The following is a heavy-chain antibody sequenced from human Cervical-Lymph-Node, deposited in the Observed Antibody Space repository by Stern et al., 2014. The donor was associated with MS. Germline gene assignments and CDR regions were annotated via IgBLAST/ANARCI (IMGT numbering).Heavy chain of an antibody. CDR2: IWYDGSNP. CDR1: GFTFSSYD. V-gene: IGHV3-33*01. CDR3: ASAYSSSHYYFDY. D-gene: IGHD6-13*01. Sequence: VQLVQSGGGVVQPGRSLRLSCAASGFTFSSYDMHWVRPAPGQGLEWVALIWYDGSNPYYADSVTGRFTISRDNFKNTLYLQMNSLRAEDTAVYYCASAYSSSHYYFDYWGQGTLVTVSS. J-gene: IGHJ4*02.